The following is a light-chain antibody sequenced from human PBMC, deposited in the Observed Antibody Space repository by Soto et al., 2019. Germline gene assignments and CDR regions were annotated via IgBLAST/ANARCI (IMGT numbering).Light chain of an antibody. CDR3: SSYRSSSPLYV. CDR2: EVG. Sequence: QSVLTQPASVSGSPGQSITISCTGTSSDVGGYNYVSWYQQHPGKAPKLMIFEVGNRPSGVSNRFSGSKSANTASLTISGLQPEDEADYYCSSYRSSSPLYVFGTGTKVTVL. CDR1: SSDVGGYNY. J-gene: IGLJ1*01. V-gene: IGLV2-14*01.